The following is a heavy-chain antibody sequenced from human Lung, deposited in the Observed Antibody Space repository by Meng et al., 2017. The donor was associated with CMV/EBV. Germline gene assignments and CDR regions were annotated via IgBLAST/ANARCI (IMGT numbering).Heavy chain of an antibody. CDR1: GGSFSGYY. J-gene: IGHJ4*02. Sequence: SXTXSLXCAVYGGSFSGYYWSWIRQPPGKGLEWIGEINHSGSTNYNPSLKSRVTISVDTSKNQFSLKLSSVTATVTAVYYCARVIRTMVRGVIDYLGQGTLVTVSS. V-gene: IGHV4-34*01. D-gene: IGHD3-10*01. CDR2: INHSGST. CDR3: ARVIRTMVRGVIDY.